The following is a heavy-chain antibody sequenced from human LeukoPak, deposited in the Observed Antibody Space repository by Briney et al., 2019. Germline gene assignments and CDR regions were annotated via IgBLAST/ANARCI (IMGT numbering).Heavy chain of an antibody. Sequence: GESLKISCKGSGYSFTSYWIGWVRQMPGKGLEWMGIIYPGDSDTRYSPPFQGQVTISADKSISTAYLQWSSLKASDTAMYYCARHGSGSYYNVNRYNWFDPWGQGTLVTVSS. V-gene: IGHV5-51*01. CDR1: GYSFTSYW. CDR3: ARHGSGSYYNVNRYNWFDP. J-gene: IGHJ5*02. CDR2: IYPGDSDT. D-gene: IGHD3-10*01.